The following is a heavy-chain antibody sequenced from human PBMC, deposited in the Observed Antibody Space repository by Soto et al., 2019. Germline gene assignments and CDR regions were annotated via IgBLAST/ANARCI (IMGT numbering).Heavy chain of an antibody. V-gene: IGHV3-9*01. D-gene: IGHD3-10*01. Sequence: DVQLVESGGGLVQPGRSLRLSCAASGFTFDDYAMHWVRQAPGKGLEWVSGISWNSGSIGYADSVKGRFTISRDNAKNSLYLPMNSLRAEDTALYYCAKDAITMVRGVISYYGMDVWGQGSTVTVSS. J-gene: IGHJ6*02. CDR3: AKDAITMVRGVISYYGMDV. CDR2: ISWNSGSI. CDR1: GFTFDDYA.